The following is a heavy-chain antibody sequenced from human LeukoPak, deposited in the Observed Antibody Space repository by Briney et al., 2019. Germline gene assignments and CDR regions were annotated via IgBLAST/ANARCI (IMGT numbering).Heavy chain of an antibody. D-gene: IGHD1-26*01. CDR3: ARKVLSGSRYFDY. CDR2: ITSSAGTI. J-gene: IGHJ4*02. CDR1: GFTFSSFE. Sequence: TGGSLRLSCAASGFTFSSFEMNWVRQAPGKGLEWVSYITSSAGTIYYAESVKGRSTISRDNAKNSLFLQMNSLRAEDTAVYYCARKVLSGSRYFDYWGQGALVTVSS. V-gene: IGHV3-48*03.